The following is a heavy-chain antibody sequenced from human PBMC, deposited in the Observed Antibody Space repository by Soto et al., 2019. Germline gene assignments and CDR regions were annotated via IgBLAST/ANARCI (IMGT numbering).Heavy chain of an antibody. CDR2: IIPIFGIA. CDR1: GDTFSNYG. V-gene: IGHV1-69*13. Sequence: GASVKVSCKASGDTFSNYGMSWVRQAPGQGLEWMGGIIPIFGIANYAQNFQGRVTITADESTSTVYMELSSLRSGDTAVYYCARTYYYGTGSYSYQYHHMDVWGQGTTVTVSS. CDR3: ARTYYYGTGSYSYQYHHMDV. J-gene: IGHJ6*02. D-gene: IGHD3-10*01.